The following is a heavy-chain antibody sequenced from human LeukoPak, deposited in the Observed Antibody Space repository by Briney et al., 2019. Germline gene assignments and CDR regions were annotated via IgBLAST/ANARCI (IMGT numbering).Heavy chain of an antibody. CDR3: ARRNVYSSSWDYFDY. J-gene: IGHJ4*02. D-gene: IGHD6-13*01. CDR2: IYYSGST. Sequence: KPSEPLSLTCTVSGGSISGYYWSWIRQPPGKGLEWIGYIYYSGSTNYNPSLKSRVTISVDTSKNQFSLKLSSVTAADTAVYYCARRNVYSSSWDYFDYWGQGTLVTVSS. V-gene: IGHV4-59*08. CDR1: GGSISGYY.